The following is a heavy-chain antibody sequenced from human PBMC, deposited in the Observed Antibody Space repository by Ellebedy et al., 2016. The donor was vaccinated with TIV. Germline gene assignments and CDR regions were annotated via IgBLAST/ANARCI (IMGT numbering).Heavy chain of an antibody. D-gene: IGHD1-14*01. CDR3: ARLRQSRDRSHWYFDL. V-gene: IGHV4-4*07. J-gene: IGHJ2*01. CDR1: GGSFSSYY. CDR2: IFMSGST. Sequence: GSLRLSXTVSGGSFSSYYWSWIRQSAGKGLEWIGRIFMSGSTSYNPSLKNRVTMSVDASTTQLSLNLSSVTAADTAEYFCARLRQSRDRSHWYFDLWGRGTLVTVSS.